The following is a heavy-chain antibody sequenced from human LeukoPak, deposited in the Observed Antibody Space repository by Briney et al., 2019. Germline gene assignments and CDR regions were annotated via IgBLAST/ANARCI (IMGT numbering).Heavy chain of an antibody. CDR3: TRDFRRWFDP. V-gene: IGHV3-49*04. CDR1: GFTFSSYN. J-gene: IGHJ5*02. Sequence: GGSLRLSCAASGFTFSSYNMNWVRQAPGKGLEWVGFIRSKAYGGTTEYAASVKGRFTISRDDSKSIAYLQMNSLKTEDTAVYYCTRDFRRWFDPWGQGTLVTVSS. D-gene: IGHD1-14*01. CDR2: IRSKAYGGTT.